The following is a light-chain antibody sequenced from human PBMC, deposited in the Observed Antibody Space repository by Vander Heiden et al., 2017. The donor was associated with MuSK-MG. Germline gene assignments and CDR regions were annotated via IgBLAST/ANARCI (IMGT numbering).Light chain of an antibody. CDR2: LDS. J-gene: IGKJ1*01. V-gene: IGKV2-28*01. CDR1: QSRLYSNGNDY. Sequence: IVRTQSAHSLPGTPGEPACSSCRPSQSRLYSNGNDYVSWYLQKPGQSPQLLIYLDSNRGSGVPDRFSGSGAGTDFTLKISRVEAEDVGVYYCRQALQTPRTFGQGTKVEIK. CDR3: RQALQTPRT.